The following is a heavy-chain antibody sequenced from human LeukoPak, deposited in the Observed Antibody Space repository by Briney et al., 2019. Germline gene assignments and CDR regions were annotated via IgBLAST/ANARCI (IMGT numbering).Heavy chain of an antibody. V-gene: IGHV4-59*01. Sequence: SETLSLTCTVSGGSISSYYWSWIRQSPGKGLEWIGYVYYSGSTKYNPSLKSRVTISVDTSKNQFSLRLSSVTAADTAVYYCARDAPTPYSGTYYAFDYWGQGTLVTVSS. CDR1: GGSISSYY. CDR2: VYYSGST. J-gene: IGHJ4*02. CDR3: ARDAPTPYSGTYYAFDY. D-gene: IGHD1-26*01.